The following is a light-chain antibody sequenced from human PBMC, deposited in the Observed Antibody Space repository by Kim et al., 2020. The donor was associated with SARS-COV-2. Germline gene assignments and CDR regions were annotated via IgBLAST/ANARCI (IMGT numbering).Light chain of an antibody. CDR2: DVS. CDR1: SSDVGGYNY. CDR3: SSYTSSSTLVV. V-gene: IGLV2-14*03. Sequence: SITVSCTGTSSDVGGYNYVSWYQKHPGKAPKLMIYDVSNRPSGVSNRFSGSKSGNTASLTISGLQAEDEADYYCSSYTSSSTLVVFGGGTQLTVL. J-gene: IGLJ2*01.